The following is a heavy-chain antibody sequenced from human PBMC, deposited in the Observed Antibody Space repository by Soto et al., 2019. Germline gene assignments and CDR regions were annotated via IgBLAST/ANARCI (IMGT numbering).Heavy chain of an antibody. Sequence: QVHLVQSGAEVKKPGASVKVSCKGSGYTLTRYGITWVRQAPGQGLEWMGWISAHNGNTDYAQKLQGRVTVTRDTSTSTAYMELRSLRSDDTAVYYCARGRYGDYWGQRALVTVSS. J-gene: IGHJ4*02. CDR1: GYTLTRYG. CDR3: ARGRYGDY. V-gene: IGHV1-18*01. CDR2: ISAHNGNT. D-gene: IGHD1-1*01.